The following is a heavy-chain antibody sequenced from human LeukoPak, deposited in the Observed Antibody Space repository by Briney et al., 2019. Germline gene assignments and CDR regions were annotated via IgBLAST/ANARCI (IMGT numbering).Heavy chain of an antibody. CDR1: GFTFDDYA. CDR3: AKVICSSTSCYTLDYGMDV. CDR2: ISWNSGSI. V-gene: IGHV3-9*01. J-gene: IGHJ6*02. D-gene: IGHD2-2*02. Sequence: PGGSLRLSCAASGFTFDDYAMHWVRQATGKGLEWVSGISWNSGSIGYADSVKGRFTISRDNAKNSLYLQMNSLRAEDTALYYCAKVICSSTSCYTLDYGMDVWGQGTTVTVSS.